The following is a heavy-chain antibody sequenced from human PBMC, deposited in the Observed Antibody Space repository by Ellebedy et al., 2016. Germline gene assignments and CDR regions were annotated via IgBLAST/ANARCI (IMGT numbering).Heavy chain of an antibody. CDR1: GVTFSRYA. D-gene: IGHD6-19*01. V-gene: IGHV1-69*13. J-gene: IGHJ6*03. Sequence: SVKVSXKASGVTFSRYAFSWVRQAPGQGLEWMGGIIPIFGTANYAQKFQGRVTITADESTTTAYMELSSLRSEDTAVYFCARSNGPVILPTAHSYSSASSGYYYYMDVWGKGTTVSVSS. CDR3: ARSNGPVILPTAHSYSSASSGYYYYMDV. CDR2: IIPIFGTA.